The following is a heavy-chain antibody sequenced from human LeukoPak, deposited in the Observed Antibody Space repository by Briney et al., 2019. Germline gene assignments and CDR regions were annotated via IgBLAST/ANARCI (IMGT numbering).Heavy chain of an antibody. V-gene: IGHV3-30*02. CDR1: GYTFSSHG. D-gene: IGHD2-2*02. CDR3: AKVRYCSSTSCYIGEFDP. CDR2: IRYDGSNK. J-gene: IGHJ5*02. Sequence: GGSLRLSCAASGYTFSSHGMHWVRQAPGKGLEWVAFIRYDGSNKYYADSVKGRFTISRDNSKNTLYLQMNSLRAEDTAVYYCAKVRYCSSTSCYIGEFDPWGQGTLVTVS.